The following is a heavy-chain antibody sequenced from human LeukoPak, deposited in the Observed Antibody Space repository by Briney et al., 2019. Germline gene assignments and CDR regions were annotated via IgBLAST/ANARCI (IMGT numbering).Heavy chain of an antibody. D-gene: IGHD5-18*01. Sequence: SETLSLTCTVSGCSISSGDRYWSWIRQSPGKGLEWIVYIYSTGNTYYNPSLKSRVIISVDTSKNQFSLELNPVTAADTAVYYCARDSYSYGYGGFDYWGQGILVTVSS. V-gene: IGHV4-30-4*01. CDR1: GCSISSGDRY. CDR3: ARDSYSYGYGGFDY. J-gene: IGHJ4*02. CDR2: IYSTGNT.